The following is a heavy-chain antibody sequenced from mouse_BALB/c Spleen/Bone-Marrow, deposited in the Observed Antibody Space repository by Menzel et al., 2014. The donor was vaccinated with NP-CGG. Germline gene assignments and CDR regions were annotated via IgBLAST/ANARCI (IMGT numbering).Heavy chain of an antibody. CDR3: ARDKRSVFFVF. Sequence: EVQLVESGGGFVQPGGSLRLSCATSGFTFTDYYMNWVRQPPGKALEWLGFIRNKANVYTTEYSTSVKGRFTISRDNSNSILYLQKNTLRGEDMATFCGARDKRSVFFVFWGQDPTLTVSS. V-gene: IGHV7-3*02. CDR1: GFTFTDYY. J-gene: IGHJ2*01. D-gene: IGHD1-3*01. CDR2: IRNKANVYTT.